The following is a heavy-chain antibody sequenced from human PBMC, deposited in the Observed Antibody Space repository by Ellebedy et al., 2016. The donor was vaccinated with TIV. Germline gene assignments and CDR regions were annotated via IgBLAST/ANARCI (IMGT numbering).Heavy chain of an antibody. Sequence: GSLRLXXAVYGGSFSGYYWSWIRQPPGKGLEWIGEINHSGSTNYNPSLKSRVTISVDTSKNQFSLKLSSVTAADTAVYYCARGGGTIFGVVGYYYYMDVWGKGTTVTVSS. CDR1: GGSFSGYY. CDR2: INHSGST. J-gene: IGHJ6*03. CDR3: ARGGGTIFGVVGYYYYMDV. D-gene: IGHD3-3*01. V-gene: IGHV4-34*01.